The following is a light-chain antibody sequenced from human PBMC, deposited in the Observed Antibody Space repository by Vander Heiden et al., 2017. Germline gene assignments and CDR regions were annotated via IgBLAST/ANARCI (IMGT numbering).Light chain of an antibody. J-gene: IGLJ2*01. CDR3: NSRDSSGNHLV. CDR2: DKN. CDR1: SLRSYS. Sequence: SSELTQDPAVSVALGQTVRITCQGDSLRSYSANWYQQKPGQAPVLVIYDKNNRPSGIPDRFSGSSSGNTASLTITGAQAEDEADYYCNSRDSSGNHLVFGGGTKLTV. V-gene: IGLV3-19*01.